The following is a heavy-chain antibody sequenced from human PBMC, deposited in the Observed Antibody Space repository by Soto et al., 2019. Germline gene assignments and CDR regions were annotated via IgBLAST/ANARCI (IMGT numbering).Heavy chain of an antibody. CDR3: AKGALPGAVAGSGENY. D-gene: IGHD6-19*01. Sequence: GGSLRLSCAASGFTFDDYTMHWVRQAPGKGLEWVSLISWDGGSTYYADSVKGRFTISRDNSKNSLYLQMNSLRTEDTALYYCAKGALPGAVAGSGENYWGQGTLVTVSS. CDR1: GFTFDDYT. J-gene: IGHJ4*02. CDR2: ISWDGGST. V-gene: IGHV3-43*01.